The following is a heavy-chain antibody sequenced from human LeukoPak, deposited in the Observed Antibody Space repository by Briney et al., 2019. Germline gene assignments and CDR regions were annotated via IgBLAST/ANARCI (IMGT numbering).Heavy chain of an antibody. Sequence: ASVTVSCKASGYTFTSYGISWVRQAPGQGLEWMGRINPNNGGTNYAQKFQGRVTMTRDTSISTVYMELSSLRSDDTAVYYCARVRGDSSGWYIDYWGQGTLVTVSS. D-gene: IGHD6-19*01. CDR1: GYTFTSYG. CDR2: INPNNGGT. J-gene: IGHJ4*02. V-gene: IGHV1-2*06. CDR3: ARVRGDSSGWYIDY.